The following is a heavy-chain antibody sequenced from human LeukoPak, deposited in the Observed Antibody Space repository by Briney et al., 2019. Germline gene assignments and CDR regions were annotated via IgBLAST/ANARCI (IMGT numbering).Heavy chain of an antibody. CDR1: GYTFTNYD. V-gene: IGHV1-8*01. CDR3: ARGRDGYDDAFDI. J-gene: IGHJ3*02. Sequence: ASVKVSCKASGYTFTNYDINWVRQTTGQGLEWMGWMNPNSGNTGYAQKFQGRVTMTRNTSISTAYMELSSLRSEDTAVYYCARGRDGYDDAFDIWGQGTMVTVSS. CDR2: MNPNSGNT. D-gene: IGHD5-24*01.